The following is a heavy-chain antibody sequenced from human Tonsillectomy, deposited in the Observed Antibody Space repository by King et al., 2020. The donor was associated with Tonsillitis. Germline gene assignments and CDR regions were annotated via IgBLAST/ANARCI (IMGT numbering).Heavy chain of an antibody. CDR2: INHSGST. Sequence: VQLQQWGAGLLRPSETLSLTCAVYGGSFSGYYCNWIRQPPGKGLEWIGEINHSGSTNYNPSLKSRVTISVDTSKNQFSLKLSSVTAADTAVYYCASLTYDYPGPSGDFWGQGTLVTVSS. V-gene: IGHV4-34*01. D-gene: IGHD4/OR15-4a*01. J-gene: IGHJ4*02. CDR3: ASLTYDYPGPSGDF. CDR1: GGSFSGYY.